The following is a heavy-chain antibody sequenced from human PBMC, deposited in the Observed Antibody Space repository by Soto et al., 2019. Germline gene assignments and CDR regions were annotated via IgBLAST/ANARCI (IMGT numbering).Heavy chain of an antibody. D-gene: IGHD3-22*01. V-gene: IGHV1-18*01. CDR2: INIYSGDA. J-gene: IGHJ4*02. CDR1: GYTFTSYG. Sequence: QVRLEQSGPEVKKTGASVKVSCKASGYTFTSYGISWVRQAPGQGLEWMGWINIYSGDANYAQRFQDRVTMTRDTSTNTVYMEMRSLRSDDTAVYYCARALYYYDNSGLANWGQGTLVTVSS. CDR3: ARALYYYDNSGLAN.